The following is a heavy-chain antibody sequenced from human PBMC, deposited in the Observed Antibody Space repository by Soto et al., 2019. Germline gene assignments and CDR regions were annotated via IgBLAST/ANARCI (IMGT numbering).Heavy chain of an antibody. V-gene: IGHV4-30-2*01. CDR1: GGSISSGGYS. CDR3: ARGGGYCSSTSCYTGMNYFDY. J-gene: IGHJ4*02. CDR2: IYHSGST. Sequence: PSETLSLTCAVSGGSISSGGYSWSWIRQPPGKGLEWIGYIYHSGSTYYNPSLKSRVTISVDRSKNQFSLKLSSVTAADTAVYYCARGGGYCSSTSCYTGMNYFDYWGQGTLVTVS. D-gene: IGHD2-2*02.